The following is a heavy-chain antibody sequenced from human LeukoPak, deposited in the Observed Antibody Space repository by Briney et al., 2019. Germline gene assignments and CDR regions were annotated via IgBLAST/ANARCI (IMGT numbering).Heavy chain of an antibody. CDR3: ANGDTAMVISY. V-gene: IGHV3-30*18. CDR2: ISYDGSNK. D-gene: IGHD5-18*01. J-gene: IGHJ4*02. CDR1: GFTFSSYG. Sequence: GRSLRLSCAASGFTFSSYGMHWVRQAPGKGLEWVALISYDGSNKYYADSVKGRFTISRDNSKNTLYLRMNSLRAEDTAVYYCANGDTAMVISYWGQGTLVTVSS.